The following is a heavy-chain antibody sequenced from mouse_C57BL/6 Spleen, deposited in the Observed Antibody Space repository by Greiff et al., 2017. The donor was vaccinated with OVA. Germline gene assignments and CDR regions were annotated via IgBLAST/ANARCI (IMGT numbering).Heavy chain of an antibody. Sequence: VQLQQSGTELVKPGASVKLSCKASGYTFTSYWMHWVKQRPGQGLEWIGNINPSNGGTNYNEKFKSKATLTVDKSYSTAYMQLSSLTSEDSAVYYCARQTWQPPYAMDYWGQGTSVTVSS. CDR2: INPSNGGT. D-gene: IGHD6-1*01. CDR3: ARQTWQPPYAMDY. J-gene: IGHJ4*01. CDR1: GYTFTSYW. V-gene: IGHV1-53*01.